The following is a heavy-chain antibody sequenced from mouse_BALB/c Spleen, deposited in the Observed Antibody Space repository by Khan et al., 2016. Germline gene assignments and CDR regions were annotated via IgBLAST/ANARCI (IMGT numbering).Heavy chain of an antibody. V-gene: IGHV1-9*01. CDR2: ILPRSGTT. J-gene: IGHJ2*01. Sequence: QVQLQQSGAELMKPGASGKISCKATGYTFSSYWIEWVKQRPGHGLEWIGEILPRSGTTNYNEKFKGKATFTADTSSNTAYMQLSSLTSEDSAVYYCARRSNPDYWGQGTTLPVSS. D-gene: IGHD4-1*01. CDR1: GYTFSSYW. CDR3: ARRSNPDY.